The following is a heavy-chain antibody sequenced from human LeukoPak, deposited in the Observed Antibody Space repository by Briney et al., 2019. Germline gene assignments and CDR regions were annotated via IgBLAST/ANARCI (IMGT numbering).Heavy chain of an antibody. Sequence: SETLSLTGGVSGGSISSGPYSWSWIRQPPGKGLEWVGYIYHSGSTYYNPSLKSRVTISVDRSKNQFSLKVNSVIAADTAIYYCARGGGYPRGYFDYWGQGTLVTVSS. CDR1: GGSISSGPYS. D-gene: IGHD3-22*01. CDR3: ARGGGYPRGYFDY. CDR2: IYHSGST. J-gene: IGHJ4*02. V-gene: IGHV4-30-2*01.